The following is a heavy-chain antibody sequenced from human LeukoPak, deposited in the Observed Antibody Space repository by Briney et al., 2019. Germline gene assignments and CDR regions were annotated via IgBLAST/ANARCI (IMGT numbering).Heavy chain of an antibody. CDR3: ARGAPGGNDYGDY. J-gene: IGHJ4*02. CDR1: GASISSYY. V-gene: IGHV4-59*01. Sequence: KSSESLSLTCTVSGASISSYYWSWIRQPPGKGLEWIGYIFHSGSTNYNPSLKSRVTISVDTSKNQLSLKLSSVTAADTAVYYCARGAPGGNDYGDYWGQGTLVTVSS. CDR2: IFHSGST.